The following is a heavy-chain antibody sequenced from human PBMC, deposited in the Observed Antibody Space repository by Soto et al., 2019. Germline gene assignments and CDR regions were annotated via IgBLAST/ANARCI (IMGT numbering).Heavy chain of an antibody. D-gene: IGHD3-10*01. CDR1: GFTFSTRG. CDR2: IWFDGSIK. Sequence: QVQLVESGGGVVQPGRSLRLSCAASGFTFSTRGMHWVRQAPGKGLEWVALIWFDGSIKYYADSVKGRFTISRDNSKNTLYLNMDGLKAEDTAVYDCARRGGSGSGGDVWGQGTTVIVSS. V-gene: IGHV3-33*01. CDR3: ARRGGSGSGGDV. J-gene: IGHJ6*02.